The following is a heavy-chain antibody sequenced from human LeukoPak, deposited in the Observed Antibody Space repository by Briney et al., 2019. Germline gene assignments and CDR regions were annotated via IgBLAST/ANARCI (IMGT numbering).Heavy chain of an antibody. J-gene: IGHJ5*02. V-gene: IGHV3-11*01. D-gene: IGHD1-1*01. CDR1: GFDFSDYY. CDR2: VSNSGSTK. Sequence: GGSLSLSCTASGFDFSDYYMTWIRQAPGKGLEWVSHVSNSGSTKYYADSVKGRFTISRDNAKYSLYLQMHSLRAEDTAVYYCARTTEGLNPWGQGTLVTVSS. CDR3: ARTTEGLNP.